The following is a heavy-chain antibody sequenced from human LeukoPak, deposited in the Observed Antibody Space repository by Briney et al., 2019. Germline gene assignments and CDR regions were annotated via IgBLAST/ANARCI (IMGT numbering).Heavy chain of an antibody. J-gene: IGHJ4*02. CDR3: TTGNWGPH. CDR2: IKRKTDGGTT. V-gene: IGHV3-15*01. Sequence: GGSLRLSCAASGFTFSSYAMSWVRQAPGKGLEWVGRIKRKTDGGTTDYAAPVKGRFTISRDDSKNTLYLQMNSLETEDTAVYYCTTGNWGPHWGQGTLVTVSS. D-gene: IGHD7-27*01. CDR1: GFTFSSYA.